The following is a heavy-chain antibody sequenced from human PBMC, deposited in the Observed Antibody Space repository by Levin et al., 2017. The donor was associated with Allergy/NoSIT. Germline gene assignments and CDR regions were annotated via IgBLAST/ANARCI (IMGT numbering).Heavy chain of an antibody. J-gene: IGHJ4*02. D-gene: IGHD5-18*01. CDR3: ARQYSDGQGDY. Sequence: SETLSLTCTVSGGSISSSYWSWLRQPPGKGLEWIGYIYYSGSTNYNPSLRSRVTISVDTSKNPFSLKLSSVTAADTAVYYCARQYSDGQGDYWGQGTQVNVSS. CDR1: GGSISSSY. V-gene: IGHV4-59*08. CDR2: IYYSGST.